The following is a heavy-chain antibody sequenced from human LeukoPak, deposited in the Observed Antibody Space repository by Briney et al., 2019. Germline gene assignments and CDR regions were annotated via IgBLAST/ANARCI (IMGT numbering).Heavy chain of an antibody. V-gene: IGHV4-61*01. D-gene: IGHD6-13*01. J-gene: IGHJ4*02. CDR2: IYYTGT. CDR1: GGSISSGRYY. CDR3: ARDVVAAAGTWDY. Sequence: SETLSLTCTVSGGSISSGRYYWSWIRQSPGKGLEWIGYIYYTGTSYNPSLKSRVTISADTSKNQFSLKLSSVTAADTAVYYCARDVVAAAGTWDYWGQGTLVTVSS.